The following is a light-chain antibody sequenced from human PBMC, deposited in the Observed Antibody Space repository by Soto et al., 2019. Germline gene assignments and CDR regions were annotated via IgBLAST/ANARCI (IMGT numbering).Light chain of an antibody. V-gene: IGKV3-15*01. CDR3: QQYNDWPRT. CDR1: QSVRSH. Sequence: EEVMTKSPATLSVSPGERVTLSCRASQSVRSHLAWYQQKPGQAPSLLIFGASTRATGVPDRFSGGESGTEFTLTISSLQSEDVAVYFCQQYNDWPRTFGGGTRVEIK. CDR2: GAS. J-gene: IGKJ4*01.